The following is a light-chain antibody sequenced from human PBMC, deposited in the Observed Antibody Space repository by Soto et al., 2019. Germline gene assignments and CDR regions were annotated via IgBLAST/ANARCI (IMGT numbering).Light chain of an antibody. CDR3: QQYKSYYT. CDR2: DAS. V-gene: IGKV1-5*01. CDR1: QSISTW. J-gene: IGKJ2*01. Sequence: DIQMTQSPSTLSASVGDRVTITCRASQSISTWLAWYQQKPGKAPKLLIYDASNLESGVPSRFSGSGSEPEFTLTISSLQPEDFATYYCQQYKSYYTFGQGTKLEI.